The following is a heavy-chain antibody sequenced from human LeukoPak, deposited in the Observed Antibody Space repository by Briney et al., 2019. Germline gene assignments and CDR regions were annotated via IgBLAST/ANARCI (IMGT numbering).Heavy chain of an antibody. Sequence: TTSETLSLTCTVSGGSISSSSYYWGWIRQPPGKGLEWIGEINHSGSTNYNPSLKSRVTISVDTSKNQFSLKLSSVTAADTAVYYCARGLRQLVPSYYYYMDVWGKGTTVTVSS. CDR3: ARGLRQLVPSYYYYMDV. V-gene: IGHV4-39*07. CDR1: GGSISSSSYY. D-gene: IGHD6-6*01. CDR2: INHSGST. J-gene: IGHJ6*03.